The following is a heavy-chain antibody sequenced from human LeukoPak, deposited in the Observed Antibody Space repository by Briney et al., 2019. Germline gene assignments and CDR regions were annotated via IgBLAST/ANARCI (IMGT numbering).Heavy chain of an antibody. V-gene: IGHV1-2*06. J-gene: IGHJ1*01. CDR3: ARVVGASEYFQH. Sequence: ASVKVSCEASGYTFTGYYMHWVRQAPGQGLEWMGRINPNSGGTNYAQKFQGRVTMTRDTSISTAYMELSRLRSDDTAVYYCARVVGASEYFQHWGQGTLVTVPS. D-gene: IGHD1-26*01. CDR1: GYTFTGYY. CDR2: INPNSGGT.